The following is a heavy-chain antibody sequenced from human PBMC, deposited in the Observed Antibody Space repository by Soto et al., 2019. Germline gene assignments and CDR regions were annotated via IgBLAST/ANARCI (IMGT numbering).Heavy chain of an antibody. V-gene: IGHV5-51*01. CDR3: ARKDYSNYRGRMDV. CDR1: GYSFTSHW. D-gene: IGHD2-2*01. Sequence: GESLKISCKTSGYSFTSHWIAWVRQMPGKGLEWMGIIYPSDSDIRYRPSFQGQVTISVDKSISTAYLQWSSLKASDTATYYCARKDYSNYRGRMDVWGQGNTVTVSS. CDR2: IYPSDSDI. J-gene: IGHJ6*02.